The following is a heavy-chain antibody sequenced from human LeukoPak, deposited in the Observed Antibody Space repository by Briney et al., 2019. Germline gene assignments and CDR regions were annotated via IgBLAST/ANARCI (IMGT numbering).Heavy chain of an antibody. CDR2: ISYDGSNK. Sequence: QPGGSLRLSCAASGFTFSSYAMHWVRQAPGKGLEWVAVISYDGSNKYYADSVKGRFTISRDNSKNTLYLQMNSLRAEDTAVYYCARDPGYVPPRGYSSGPAYYYYGMDVWGQGTTVTVSS. D-gene: IGHD6-19*01. CDR1: GFTFSSYA. V-gene: IGHV3-30-3*01. J-gene: IGHJ6*02. CDR3: ARDPGYVPPRGYSSGPAYYYYGMDV.